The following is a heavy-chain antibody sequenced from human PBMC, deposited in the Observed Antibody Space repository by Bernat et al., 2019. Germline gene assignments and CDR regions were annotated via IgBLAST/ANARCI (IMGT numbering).Heavy chain of an antibody. CDR2: IYWDNDK. V-gene: IGHV2-5*02. D-gene: IGHD2-15*01. J-gene: IGHJ6*02. CDR1: GFSLSTYGVG. CDR3: AHRVVYGMDV. Sequence: QITLKESGPTLLKPTQTLTLTCTFSGFSLSTYGVGVGWIRQPPGKALEWLALIYWDNDKRYSPSLKSRLTITKDTSKNQVVLTMTNMDPVDRATYYCAHRVVYGMDVWGQGITVTVSS.